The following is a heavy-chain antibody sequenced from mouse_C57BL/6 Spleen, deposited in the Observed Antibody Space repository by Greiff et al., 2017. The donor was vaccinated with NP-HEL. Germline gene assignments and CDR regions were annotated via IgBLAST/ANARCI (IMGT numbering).Heavy chain of an antibody. CDR1: GYTFTSYW. CDR2: IDPSDSYT. D-gene: IGHD5-5*01. CDR3: ARRAYLRGAMDY. J-gene: IGHJ4*01. V-gene: IGHV1-69*01. Sequence: QVQLQQPGAELVMPGASVKLSCKASGYTFTSYWLHWVKQRPGQGLEWIGEIDPSDSYTNYNQKFKGKSTLTVDKSSSTAYMQLSSLTSEDSAVYYCARRAYLRGAMDYWGQGTSVTVSS.